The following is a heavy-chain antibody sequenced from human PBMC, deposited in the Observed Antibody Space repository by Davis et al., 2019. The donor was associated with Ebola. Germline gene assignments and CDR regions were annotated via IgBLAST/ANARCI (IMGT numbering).Heavy chain of an antibody. CDR3: AGGRNSGWDFDF. J-gene: IGHJ4*02. CDR1: GYTFNSHG. D-gene: IGHD5-12*01. Sequence: ASVKVSCKASGYTFNSHGISWVRQAPGQGLEWMAWISAYNGHTNYAQKFQGRLTLTTDTSTSTVYMELRSLASDDTAEYYCAGGRNSGWDFDFWGQGTRVTVSS. CDR2: ISAYNGHT. V-gene: IGHV1-18*01.